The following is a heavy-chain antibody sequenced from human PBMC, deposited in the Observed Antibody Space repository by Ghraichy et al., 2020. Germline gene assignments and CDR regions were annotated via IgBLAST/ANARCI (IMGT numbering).Heavy chain of an antibody. D-gene: IGHD3-10*02. Sequence: SETLSLTCTVSGGSISSYYWSWIRQPAGKGLEWIGRIYTSGSTNYNPSLKSRVTMSVDTSKNQFSLKLRSVTAADTAVYYCARDFEGQYVVGNWFDPWGQGTLVTVSS. V-gene: IGHV4-4*07. CDR2: IYTSGST. CDR3: ARDFEGQYVVGNWFDP. CDR1: GGSISSYY. J-gene: IGHJ5*02.